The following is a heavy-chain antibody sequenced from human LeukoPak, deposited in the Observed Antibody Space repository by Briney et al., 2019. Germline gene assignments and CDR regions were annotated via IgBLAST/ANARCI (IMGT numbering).Heavy chain of an antibody. CDR1: GFTFSSYG. V-gene: IGHV3-30*18. CDR2: ISYDGSNK. D-gene: IGHD4-17*01. CDR3: AKDQGDYGVNFQH. J-gene: IGHJ1*01. Sequence: TGRSLRLSCAASGFTFSSYGMHWVRQAPGKGLEWVAVISYDGSNKYYADSVKGRFTISRDNSKNTLYLQMNGLRAEDTAVYYCAKDQGDYGVNFQHWGQGTLVTVSS.